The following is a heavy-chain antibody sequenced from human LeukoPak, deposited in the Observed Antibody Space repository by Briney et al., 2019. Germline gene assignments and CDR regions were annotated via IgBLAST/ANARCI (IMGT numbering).Heavy chain of an antibody. V-gene: IGHV1-8*01. Sequence: ASVKVSCKASGYTFTSNDINWVRQATGQGLEWMGWMNPNSGNTGYAQKFQGRVTITRNTSISTAYMELSSLRSEDTAVYYCARSSSSSHSSSWSDFDYWGQGTLVTVSS. D-gene: IGHD6-13*01. CDR3: ARSSSSSHSSSWSDFDY. J-gene: IGHJ4*02. CDR2: MNPNSGNT. CDR1: GYTFTSND.